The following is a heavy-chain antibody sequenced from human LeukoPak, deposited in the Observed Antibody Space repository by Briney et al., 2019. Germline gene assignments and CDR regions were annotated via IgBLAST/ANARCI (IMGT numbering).Heavy chain of an antibody. CDR3: ARDWGGTAAAGIDDY. CDR2: INPNSGGT. J-gene: IGHJ4*02. Sequence: ASVKVSCKASGYTFTGYYMHWVRQAPGQGLEWMGRINPNSGGTNYAQKFQGRVTMTRATSISTAYMELSRLRSDDTAVYYCARDWGGTAAAGIDDYWGQGTLVTVSS. V-gene: IGHV1-2*06. CDR1: GYTFTGYY. D-gene: IGHD6-13*01.